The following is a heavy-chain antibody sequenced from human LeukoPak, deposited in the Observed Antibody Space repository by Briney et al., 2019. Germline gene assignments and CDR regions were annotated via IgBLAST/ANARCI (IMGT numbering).Heavy chain of an antibody. V-gene: IGHV3-21*01. CDR1: GFTFSSYS. D-gene: IGHD6-13*01. CDR2: IGSSSNYI. J-gene: IGHJ3*02. CDR3: ARSLSSSWYGAFDI. Sequence: GGSLRLSCAASGFTFSSYSMNWVRQAPGKGLEWVSSIGSSSNYIYYADSLKGRFTISGDNAKNSLYLQMNSLRAEDTAVYYCARSLSSSWYGAFDIWGQGTMVTVSS.